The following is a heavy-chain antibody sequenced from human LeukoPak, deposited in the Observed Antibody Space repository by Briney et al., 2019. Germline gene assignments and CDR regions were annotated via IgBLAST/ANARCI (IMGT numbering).Heavy chain of an antibody. Sequence: SVKVSCKASRGTFSSYAISWVRQAPGQGLEWMGRIIPILGIANYAQKFQGRVTITADKSTSTAYMELSSLRSEDTAVYYCAKGTSYYYDSSGSPNAFDIWGQGTMVTVSS. D-gene: IGHD3-22*01. V-gene: IGHV1-69*04. CDR3: AKGTSYYYDSSGSPNAFDI. CDR1: RGTFSSYA. J-gene: IGHJ3*02. CDR2: IIPILGIA.